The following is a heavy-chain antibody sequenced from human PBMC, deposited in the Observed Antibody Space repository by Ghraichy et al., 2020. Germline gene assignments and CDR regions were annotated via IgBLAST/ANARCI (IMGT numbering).Heavy chain of an antibody. D-gene: IGHD1-26*01. CDR1: GFSFRSYA. J-gene: IGHJ4*02. V-gene: IGHV3-23*01. CDR3: AKALSGSYCY. CDR2: ISASGGTT. Sequence: GGSLRLSCADSGFSFRSYAMTWVRQAPGKGLEWVSSISASGGTTYYADSVKGRFTISRDNSKSTLYLQMNSLTAEDTAVYYCAKALSGSYCYWGQGDLVTVSS.